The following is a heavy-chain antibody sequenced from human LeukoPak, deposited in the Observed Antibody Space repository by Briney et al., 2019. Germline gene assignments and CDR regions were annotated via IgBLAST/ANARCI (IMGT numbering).Heavy chain of an antibody. CDR3: AREIKGYCSSTSCYTLYYYYGVDV. V-gene: IGHV3-21*01. J-gene: IGHJ6*02. CDR2: ISSSSSYI. D-gene: IGHD2-2*02. CDR1: GFTFSSYS. Sequence: VGSLRLSCAASGFTFSSYSMNWVRQAPGKGLEWVSSISSSSSYIYYADSVKGRFTISRDNAKNSLYLQMNSLRDEDTAVYYCAREIKGYCSSTSCYTLYYYYGVDVWGQGTTVTVSS.